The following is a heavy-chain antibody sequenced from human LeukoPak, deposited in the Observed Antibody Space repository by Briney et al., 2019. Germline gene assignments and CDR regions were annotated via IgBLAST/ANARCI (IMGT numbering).Heavy chain of an antibody. Sequence: PSETLSLTCSVSGGSISSSSNYWGWIRQPPGKGLEWIASAYYSGSTYYNPSLKSRVTISVDTSKNQFSLRLSSVTAADTAVYYCARPSGDYWGQGTLVTVSS. CDR3: ARPSGDY. CDR1: GGSISSSSNY. CDR2: AYYSGST. V-gene: IGHV4-39*01. D-gene: IGHD3-10*01. J-gene: IGHJ4*02.